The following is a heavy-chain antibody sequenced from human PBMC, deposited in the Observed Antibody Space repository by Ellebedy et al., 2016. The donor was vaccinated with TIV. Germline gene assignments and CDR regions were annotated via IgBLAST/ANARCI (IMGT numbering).Heavy chain of an antibody. V-gene: IGHV3-33*01. CDR3: ARENIVVVPAAMQGWFDP. Sequence: GESLKISXAASGFTFSSYGMHWVRQAPGKGLEWVAVIWYDGSNKYYADSVKGRFTISRDNSKNTLYLQMNSLRAEDTAVYYCARENIVVVPAAMQGWFDPWGQGTLVTVSS. D-gene: IGHD2-2*01. CDR2: IWYDGSNK. CDR1: GFTFSSYG. J-gene: IGHJ5*02.